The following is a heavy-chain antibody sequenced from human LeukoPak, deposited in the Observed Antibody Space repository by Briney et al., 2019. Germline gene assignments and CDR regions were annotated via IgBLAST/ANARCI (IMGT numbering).Heavy chain of an antibody. J-gene: IGHJ5*02. CDR3: ARGRGPGSGSYYKGSRWFDP. Sequence: PSETLSLTCTVSGGSIIDHYWSWLRQPPGKGLEWIGYIYHSGNSNSHPSLKSRVTLSVDTSKNQFSLKLSSVTAADTAVYYCARGRGPGSGSYYKGSRWFDPWGQGTLVTVSS. CDR2: IYHSGNS. D-gene: IGHD3-10*01. V-gene: IGHV4-59*11. CDR1: GGSIIDHY.